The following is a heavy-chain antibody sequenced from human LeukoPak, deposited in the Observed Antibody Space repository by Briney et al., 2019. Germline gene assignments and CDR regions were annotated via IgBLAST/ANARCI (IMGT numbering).Heavy chain of an antibody. D-gene: IGHD3-22*01. CDR1: GFNVSDNY. V-gene: IGHV3-53*01. Sequence: GGSLSLSCAVSGFNVSDNYMSWVRQAPGKGLEWVSLIYSGETTLYADSVKGRFTISRDNAKNSLYLQMNSLRAEDTAVYYCAKDVLPYYYDSSGYPDYWGQGTLVTVSS. J-gene: IGHJ4*02. CDR2: IYSGETT. CDR3: AKDVLPYYYDSSGYPDY.